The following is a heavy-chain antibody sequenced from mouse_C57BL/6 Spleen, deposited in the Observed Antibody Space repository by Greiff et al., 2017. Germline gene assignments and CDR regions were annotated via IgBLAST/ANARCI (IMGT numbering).Heavy chain of an antibody. V-gene: IGHV1-64*01. J-gene: IGHJ2*01. CDR3: ARWGDGYYLFDY. Sequence: QVQLQQPGAELVKPGASVKLSCKASGYTFTSYWMHWVKQRPGQGLEWIGMIHPNSGSTNYNEKFKSKATLTVDKSSSTAYMQLSSLTSEDSAVYYCARWGDGYYLFDYWGQGTTLTVSS. CDR2: IHPNSGST. CDR1: GYTFTSYW. D-gene: IGHD2-3*01.